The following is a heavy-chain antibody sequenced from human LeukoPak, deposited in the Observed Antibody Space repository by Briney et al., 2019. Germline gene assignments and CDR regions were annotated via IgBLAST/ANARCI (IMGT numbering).Heavy chain of an antibody. Sequence: PGGSLRLSCAASGFTFSSYEMNWVRQAPGKGLEWVSYISSSGSTIYYADSVKGRFTISRDNAKNSLYLQMNSLRAEDTAVYYCASDSSGYYCFDYWGQGTLVTVSS. D-gene: IGHD3-22*01. J-gene: IGHJ4*02. V-gene: IGHV3-48*03. CDR3: ASDSSGYYCFDY. CDR1: GFTFSSYE. CDR2: ISSSGSTI.